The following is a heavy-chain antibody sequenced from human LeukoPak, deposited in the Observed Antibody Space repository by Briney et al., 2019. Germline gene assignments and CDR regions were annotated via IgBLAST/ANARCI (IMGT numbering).Heavy chain of an antibody. CDR2: INYNGKT. J-gene: IGHJ4*02. CDR3: ARGISRWYRKGGFLDY. D-gene: IGHD6-13*01. V-gene: IGHV4-34*01. CDR1: GGSFSGYY. Sequence: PSETLSLTCAVYGGSFSGYYWCWIRQPPGKGLEWIGEINYNGKTNYNPSLKSRVTISVDTSKNQFSLKLSSVTAADTAVYYCARGISRWYRKGGFLDYWGQGTLVTVSS.